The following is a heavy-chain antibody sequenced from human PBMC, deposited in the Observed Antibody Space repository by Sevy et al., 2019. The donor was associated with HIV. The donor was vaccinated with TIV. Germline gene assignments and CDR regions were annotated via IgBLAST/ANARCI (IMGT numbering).Heavy chain of an antibody. Sequence: GGSLRLSCEASGFTFDTYGMHWVRQVPGKGLEWVAVIWYDGDNKFYADSVKGRFTISMDNSKNTLFLQMNRLSVDDTTGYYCARDNLLHFMVSMFRGALSYYFDYWGQGTLVTVSS. CDR1: GFTFDTYG. D-gene: IGHD5-18*01. CDR2: IWYDGDNK. J-gene: IGHJ4*02. V-gene: IGHV3-33*01. CDR3: ARDNLLHFMVSMFRGALSYYFDY.